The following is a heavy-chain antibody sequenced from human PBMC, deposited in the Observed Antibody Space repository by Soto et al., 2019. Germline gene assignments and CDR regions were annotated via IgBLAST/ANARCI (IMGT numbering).Heavy chain of an antibody. Sequence: XXSLRLSFAASGFTFSSYAMRWVPQAPGKGLEWVSAISGSGGSTYYADSVKGRFTISRDNSKNTLYLQMNSLRAEDKAVYYCAKDIVVVVAATHVYFDYWGQGTLVTVSS. J-gene: IGHJ4*02. CDR1: GFTFSSYA. V-gene: IGHV3-23*01. D-gene: IGHD2-15*01. CDR3: AKDIVVVVAATHVYFDY. CDR2: ISGSGGST.